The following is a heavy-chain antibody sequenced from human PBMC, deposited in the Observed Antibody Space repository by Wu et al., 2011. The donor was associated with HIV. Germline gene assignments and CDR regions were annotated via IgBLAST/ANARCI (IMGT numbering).Heavy chain of an antibody. Sequence: QVQLVQSGAEVKKPGASVEVSCKASGYTFSTYYIYWVRQAPGQGLECMGIFSPSGGTTSYAQKFQGRVVMTGDTSASTVYMELSSLRFEDTAVYYCARAVSSESKTLGDAFDIWGQGTMLTVSS. J-gene: IGHJ3*02. CDR2: FSPSGGTT. CDR1: GYTFSTYY. CDR3: ARAVSSESKTLGDAFDI. D-gene: IGHD3-10*01. V-gene: IGHV1-46*01.